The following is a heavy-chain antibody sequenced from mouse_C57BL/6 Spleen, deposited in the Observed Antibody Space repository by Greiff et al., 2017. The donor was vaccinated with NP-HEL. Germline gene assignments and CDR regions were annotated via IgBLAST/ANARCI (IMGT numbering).Heavy chain of an antibody. CDR1: GYAFSSSW. V-gene: IGHV1-82*01. CDR2: IYPGDGDT. CDR3: ARFSAYYFDY. Sequence: VQLQQSGPELVKPGASVKISCKASGYAFSSSWMNWVKQRPGKGLEWIGRIYPGDGDTNYNGKFKGKATLTADKSYSTAYMQLSSLTSEDSAVYFCARFSAYYFDYWGQGTTLTVSS. J-gene: IGHJ2*01.